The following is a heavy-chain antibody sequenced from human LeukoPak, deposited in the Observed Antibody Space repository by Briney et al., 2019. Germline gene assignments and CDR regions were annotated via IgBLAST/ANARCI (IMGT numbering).Heavy chain of an antibody. CDR2: INHSGST. J-gene: IGHJ4*02. Sequence: SETLSLTCAVYGGSFSGYYWSWIRQPPGKGLEGIGEINHSGSTNYNPSLKSRVTISVDTSKNQFSLKLSSVTAADTAVYYCARGEGPKSYFDYWGQGTLVTVSS. CDR3: ARGEGPKSYFDY. V-gene: IGHV4-34*01. CDR1: GGSFSGYY.